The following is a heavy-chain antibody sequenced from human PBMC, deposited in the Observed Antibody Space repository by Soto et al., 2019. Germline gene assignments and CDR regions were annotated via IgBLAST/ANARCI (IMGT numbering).Heavy chain of an antibody. CDR1: GFSFNNNW. J-gene: IGHJ4*02. Sequence: EVQLVESGGGLVQPGGSLRLSCAASGFSFNNNWMSWVRQAPGKGLEWVANIKPDGTEKKYVDSVKGRFTISRDNAKNLLYLQMNSLRAEDTAVYYCARVESGSYDYWGQGTLVTVSS. V-gene: IGHV3-7*01. D-gene: IGHD1-26*01. CDR2: IKPDGTEK. CDR3: ARVESGSYDY.